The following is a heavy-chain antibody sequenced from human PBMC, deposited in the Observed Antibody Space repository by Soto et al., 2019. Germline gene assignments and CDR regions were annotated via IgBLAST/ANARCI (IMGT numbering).Heavy chain of an antibody. D-gene: IGHD3-10*01. J-gene: IGHJ4*02. CDR1: GYTFTSYG. V-gene: IGHV1-18*01. Sequence: QVQLVQSGAEVKKPGDSVKVSCKASGYTFTSYGISWVRQAPRQGLEWMGWISAYNGNTNYAQKLQGRVTMTTDTSTSTAYMELRSLRSDDTAVYYCARSPFSNYGSGSYYNEFDYWGQGTLVTVSS. CDR3: ARSPFSNYGSGSYYNEFDY. CDR2: ISAYNGNT.